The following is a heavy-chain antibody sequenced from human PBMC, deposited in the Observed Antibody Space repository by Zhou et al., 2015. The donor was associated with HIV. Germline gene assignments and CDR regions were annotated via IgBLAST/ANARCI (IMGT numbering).Heavy chain of an antibody. Sequence: QVLLVQSGAEVKKPGASVKISCKASGYTFSNNYVHWVRQAPGQGLEWMGIINPSIGNTGYAQKFQGRITLTRDTSTTTVYMQLTSLRSEDTAVYYCARDRLVGGYYGMDVWGRGTTVTVSS. CDR3: ARDRLVGGYYGMDV. CDR2: INPSIGNT. J-gene: IGHJ6*02. D-gene: IGHD2-21*01. V-gene: IGHV1-46*01. CDR1: GYTFSNNY.